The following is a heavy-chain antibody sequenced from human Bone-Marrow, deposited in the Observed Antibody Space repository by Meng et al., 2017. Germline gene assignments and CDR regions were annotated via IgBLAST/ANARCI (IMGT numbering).Heavy chain of an antibody. V-gene: IGHV1-46*01. CDR3: ARGPPRDHSGYDSLGFDY. CDR1: GNTLTSNG. J-gene: IGHJ4*02. D-gene: IGHD3-22*01. Sequence: ASVKVSCKASGNTLTSNGITWVRQAPGQGLEWMGIINPSGGSTSYAQKFQGRVTMTRDTSTSTVYMELSSLRSEDTAVYYCARGPPRDHSGYDSLGFDYWGQGTLVTVSS. CDR2: INPSGGST.